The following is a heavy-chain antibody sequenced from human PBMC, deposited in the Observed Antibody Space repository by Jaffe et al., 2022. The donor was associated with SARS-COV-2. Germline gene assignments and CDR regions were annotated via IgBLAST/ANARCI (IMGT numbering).Heavy chain of an antibody. J-gene: IGHJ6*02. CDR1: GFTFSSYA. CDR3: ARDSSPGVYDLYYYYGMDV. V-gene: IGHV3-33*01. D-gene: IGHD5-12*01. CDR2: IWNDGTKV. Sequence: QVQLVESGGGVVQPGRSLRLSCAASGFTFSSYAMHWVRQAPGKGLEWVAVIWNDGTKVYYGDSVRGRFTISRDNSNNTLYLQMVSLRVEDTAVYYCARDSSPGVYDLYYYYGMDVWGQGTTVTVSS.